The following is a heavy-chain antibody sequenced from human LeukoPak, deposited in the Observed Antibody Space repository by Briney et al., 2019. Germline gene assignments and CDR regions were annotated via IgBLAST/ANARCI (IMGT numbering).Heavy chain of an antibody. CDR1: GGSISSGGYS. D-gene: IGHD2-8*01. CDR2: IYHSGST. CDR3: ARGSSPGVYGMDV. V-gene: IGHV4-30-2*01. J-gene: IGHJ6*02. Sequence: SETLSLTCAVPGGSISSGGYSWSWIRQPPGKGLEWIGYIYHSGSTYYNPSLKSRVAISVDRSKNQFSLKLSSVTAADTAVYYCARGSSPGVYGMDVWGQGTTVTVSS.